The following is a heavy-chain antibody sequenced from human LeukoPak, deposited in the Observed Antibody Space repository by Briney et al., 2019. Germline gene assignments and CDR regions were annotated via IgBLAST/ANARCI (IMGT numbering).Heavy chain of an antibody. CDR2: IRYDGTNK. CDR3: ARDYGDYEYCFDY. V-gene: IGHV3-30*02. Sequence: PGGSLRLSCAASGFTFSSYGMHWVRQAPGKGLEWVAFIRYDGTNKYYADSVKGRFTISRDNSKNSLYLQMNSLRAEDTAVYYCARDYGDYEYCFDYWGQGTLVTVSS. J-gene: IGHJ4*02. CDR1: GFTFSSYG. D-gene: IGHD4-17*01.